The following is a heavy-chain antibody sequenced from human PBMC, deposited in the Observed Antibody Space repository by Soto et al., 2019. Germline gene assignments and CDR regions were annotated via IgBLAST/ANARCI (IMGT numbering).Heavy chain of an antibody. CDR1: GFTFSSYS. CDR2: ISSSGTL. CDR3: ARVYDILTGYSYYFDY. J-gene: IGHJ4*02. V-gene: IGHV3-48*02. Sequence: GGSLRLSCAASGFTFSSYSMNWVRQAPGKGLEWVSYISSSGTLYYPDSVKGRFTISRDNAKNSLYLQMNSLRDEDTAVYYCARVYDILTGYSYYFDYLGQGTLVTVSS. D-gene: IGHD3-9*01.